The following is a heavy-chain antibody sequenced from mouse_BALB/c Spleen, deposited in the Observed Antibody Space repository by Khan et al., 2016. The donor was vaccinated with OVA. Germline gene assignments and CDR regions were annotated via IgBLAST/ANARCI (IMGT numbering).Heavy chain of an antibody. CDR1: AFDFGYYD. J-gene: IGHJ2*01. D-gene: IGHD2-3*01. CDR2: ISSGGGGT. Sequence: EVELVESGGGLVKPGGSLKLSCAASAFDFGYYDMSWVRQTPERRLEWVAYISSGGGGTSYPDTVKGRFTISRDNAKNTLSLQMSSLKSEDTAIYYCARGYYYFDHWGQGTTLTVSS. V-gene: IGHV5-12-1*01. CDR3: ARGYYYFDH.